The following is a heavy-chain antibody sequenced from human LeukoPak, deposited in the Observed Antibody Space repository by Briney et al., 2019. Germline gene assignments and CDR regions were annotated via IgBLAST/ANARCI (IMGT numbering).Heavy chain of an antibody. V-gene: IGHV4-30-4*01. CDR3: ARSEATAGTFSFGY. Sequence: SETLSLTCTVSGGSISSDDYYWNWFRQPPGKGLEWIGYIYYSGSTYCNPSLKSRVTVSVDTSKNQFSLRLNFVTAADTAVYYCARSEATAGTFSFGYWGQGTLVTVSS. CDR1: GGSISSDDYY. CDR2: IYYSGST. J-gene: IGHJ4*02. D-gene: IGHD6-13*01.